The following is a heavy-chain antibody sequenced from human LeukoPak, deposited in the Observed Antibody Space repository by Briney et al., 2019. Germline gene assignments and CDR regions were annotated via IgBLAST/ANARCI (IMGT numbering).Heavy chain of an antibody. Sequence: SQTLSLTCTVSGGSISSGDYYWSWIRQPPGKSLEWIGYIYYSGSTYYNPSLKSRVTISVDTPKNQFSLKLSSVTAADTAVYYCARGVLQPYYFDYWGQGTLVTVSS. V-gene: IGHV4-30-4*01. D-gene: IGHD2-2*01. CDR1: GGSISSGDYY. CDR2: IYYSGST. J-gene: IGHJ4*02. CDR3: ARGVLQPYYFDY.